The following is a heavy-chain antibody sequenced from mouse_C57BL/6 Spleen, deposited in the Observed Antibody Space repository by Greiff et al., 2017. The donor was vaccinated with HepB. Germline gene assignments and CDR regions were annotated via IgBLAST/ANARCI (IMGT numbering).Heavy chain of an antibody. Sequence: QVQLQQPGAELVKPGASVKLSCKASGYTFTSYWMQWVKQRPGQGLEWIGEIDPSDSYTNYNQKFKGKATLTVDTSSSTAYMQLSSLTSEDSAVYNGARRGSNYYYDAMDYWGQGTSVTVSS. CDR2: IDPSDSYT. D-gene: IGHD2-5*01. CDR3: ARRGSNYYYDAMDY. J-gene: IGHJ4*01. CDR1: GYTFTSYW. V-gene: IGHV1-50*01.